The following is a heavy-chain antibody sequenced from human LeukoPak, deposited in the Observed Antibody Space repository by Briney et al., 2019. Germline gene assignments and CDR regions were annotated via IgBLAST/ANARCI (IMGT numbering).Heavy chain of an antibody. CDR2: INSDGSST. D-gene: IGHD3-22*01. CDR1: GFTFSNAW. V-gene: IGHV3-74*01. CDR3: AKPVTETYYYDSSGYYNY. J-gene: IGHJ4*02. Sequence: GGSLRLSCAASGFTFSNAWMSWVRQAPGKGLVWVSRINSDGSSTSYADSVKGRFTISRDNAKNTLYLQMNSLRAEDTAVYYCAKPVTETYYYDSSGYYNYWGQGTLVTVSS.